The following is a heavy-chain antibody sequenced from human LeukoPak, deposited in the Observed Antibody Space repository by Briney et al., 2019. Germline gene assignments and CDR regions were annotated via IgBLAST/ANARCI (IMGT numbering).Heavy chain of an antibody. J-gene: IGHJ5*02. CDR3: ARVGRDGYTFAWFDP. CDR2: INPSGGST. CDR1: GYTFTSYY. V-gene: IGHV1-46*01. D-gene: IGHD5-24*01. Sequence: ASVKVSCKASGYTFTSYYMHWVRQAPGQGLEWMGIINPSGGSTSYAQRFQGRVTMTRDTSTSTVYMEQSSLRSEDTAVYYCARVGRDGYTFAWFDPWGQGTLVTVSS.